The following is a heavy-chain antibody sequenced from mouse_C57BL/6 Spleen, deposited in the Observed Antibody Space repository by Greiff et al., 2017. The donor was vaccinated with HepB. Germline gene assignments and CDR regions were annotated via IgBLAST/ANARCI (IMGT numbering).Heavy chain of an antibody. V-gene: IGHV1-39*01. CDR3: ARGGYGSSYFYFDY. Sequence: VQLKQSGPELVKPGASVKISCKASGYSFTDYNMNWVKQSNGKSLEWIGVINPNYGTTSYNQKFKGKATLTVDQSSSTAYMQLNSLTSEDSAVYYCARGGYGSSYFYFDYWGQGTTLTVSS. J-gene: IGHJ2*01. D-gene: IGHD1-1*01. CDR1: GYSFTDYN. CDR2: INPNYGTT.